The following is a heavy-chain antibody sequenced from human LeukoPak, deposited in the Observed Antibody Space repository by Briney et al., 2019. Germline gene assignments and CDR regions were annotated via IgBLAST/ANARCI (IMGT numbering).Heavy chain of an antibody. CDR3: ARYYDMLTAFDY. CDR2: IYSSGST. CDR1: GGSISSSSYY. Sequence: SETLSLTCTVSGGSISSSSYYWGWIRQPPGKGLEWSGSIYSSGSTYYKSSLKSRVTISVDTPKNQFSLKLSSVTAADTAMYYCARYYDMLTAFDYWGQGTLVTVSS. D-gene: IGHD3-9*01. J-gene: IGHJ4*02. V-gene: IGHV4-39*01.